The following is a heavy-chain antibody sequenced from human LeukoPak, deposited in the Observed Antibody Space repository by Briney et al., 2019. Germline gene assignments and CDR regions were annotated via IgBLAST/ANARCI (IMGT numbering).Heavy chain of an antibody. J-gene: IGHJ4*02. CDR2: MNPNSGNT. Sequence: ASVKVSCKASGYTFTSYDINWVRQATGQGLEWMGWMNPNSGNTGYAQKFQGRVTMTRNTSISTAYMELSSLRSEDTAVYYCASSSGLVVVKIRALDYWGQGTLVTVSS. D-gene: IGHD3-22*01. CDR3: ASSSGLVVVKIRALDY. CDR1: GYTFTSYD. V-gene: IGHV1-8*01.